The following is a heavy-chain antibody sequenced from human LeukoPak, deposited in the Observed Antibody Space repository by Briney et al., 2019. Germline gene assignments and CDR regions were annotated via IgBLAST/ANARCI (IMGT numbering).Heavy chain of an antibody. D-gene: IGHD6-19*01. CDR3: ARESGIAVAPDY. V-gene: IGHV1-2*02. CDR1: GYTFTGYY. CDR2: INPNSGGT. J-gene: IGHJ4*02. Sequence: ASVKVSCKASGYTFTGYYMHWVRQAPGQGLEWMGWINPNSGGTNYAQKFQGRVTMTRDTSISTAYMELSRLRSDDTAVYYCARESGIAVAPDYWGQGTLVTVSS.